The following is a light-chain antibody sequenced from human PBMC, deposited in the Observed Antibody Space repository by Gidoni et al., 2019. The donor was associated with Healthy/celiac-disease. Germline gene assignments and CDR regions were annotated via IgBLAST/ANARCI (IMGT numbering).Light chain of an antibody. V-gene: IGKV2-28*01. Sequence: DIVMTQSLLSLPVTPGEPASISCRSSESLLHSNGYNYLDWYLQKPGQSPQILIYLGSHRASGVPDRFSGSGSGTDFTLKISRVEAEDVGVYYCMQALETPITFGQGTRLEIK. CDR2: LGS. J-gene: IGKJ5*01. CDR3: MQALETPIT. CDR1: ESLLHSNGYNY.